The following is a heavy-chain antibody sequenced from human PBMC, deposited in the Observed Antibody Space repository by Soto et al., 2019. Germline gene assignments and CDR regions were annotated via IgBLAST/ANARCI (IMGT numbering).Heavy chain of an antibody. CDR3: ARDSYYYDSSGYYYAIDY. Sequence: EASVKVSCKASGYTFTSYAMHWVRQAPGQRLEWMGWVNAGNGNTKYSQKFQGRVTITRDTSASTAYMELSSLRSEDTAVYYCARDSYYYDSSGYYYAIDYWGQGTLVTVS. D-gene: IGHD3-22*01. CDR2: VNAGNGNT. V-gene: IGHV1-3*01. CDR1: GYTFTSYA. J-gene: IGHJ4*02.